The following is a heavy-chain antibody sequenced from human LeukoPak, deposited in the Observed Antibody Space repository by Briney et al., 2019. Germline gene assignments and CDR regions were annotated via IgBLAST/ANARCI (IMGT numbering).Heavy chain of an antibody. CDR2: IYYSGST. CDR3: ARTLRSSGYYFDY. D-gene: IGHD3-3*01. CDR1: GGSISNYY. V-gene: IGHV4-59*01. Sequence: KPSETLSLTCTASGGSISNYYWSWIRQPPGKGLEWIGYIYYSGSTNYNPPLKSRVTISVDTSKNQFSLKLSSVTAADTAVYYCARTLRSSGYYFDYWGQGTLVTVSS. J-gene: IGHJ4*02.